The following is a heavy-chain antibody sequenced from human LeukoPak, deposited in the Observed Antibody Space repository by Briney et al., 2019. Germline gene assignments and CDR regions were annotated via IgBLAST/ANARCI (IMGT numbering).Heavy chain of an antibody. Sequence: SETLSLTCTVSGGSISSYYWSWIRQPPGKGLEWIGYFYYRGSTNYNPSLKSRVSISVDTSKNQLSLKLSSVTAADTAVYYCASMSAYDYFFNYWGQGTLVTASS. CDR2: FYYRGST. CDR1: GGSISSYY. D-gene: IGHD5-12*01. J-gene: IGHJ4*02. V-gene: IGHV4-59*01. CDR3: ASMSAYDYFFNY.